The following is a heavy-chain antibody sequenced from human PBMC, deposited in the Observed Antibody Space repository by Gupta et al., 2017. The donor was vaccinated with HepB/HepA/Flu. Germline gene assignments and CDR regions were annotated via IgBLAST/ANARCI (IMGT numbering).Heavy chain of an antibody. J-gene: IGHJ5*02. CDR2: ISGSGGST. Sequence: EVQLLESGGGLVQPGGSLRLSCAASGFTFSSYAMSWVRRAPGKGLEWVSAISGSGGSTYYADSVKGRFTISRDNSKNTLYLQMNSLRAEDTAVYYCAKDARDYCSGGSCYFDPWGQGTLVTVSS. CDR1: GFTFSSYA. D-gene: IGHD2-15*01. V-gene: IGHV3-23*01. CDR3: AKDARDYCSGGSCYFDP.